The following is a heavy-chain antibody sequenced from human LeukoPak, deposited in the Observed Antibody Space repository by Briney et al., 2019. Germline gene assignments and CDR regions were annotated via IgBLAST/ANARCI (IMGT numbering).Heavy chain of an antibody. Sequence: PGGSLRLSCASSGFTFSSYSMNWVRQAPGKGLEWVSSISSSSSYIYYADSVKGRFTISRDNAKNSLYLQMNSLRAEDTAVYYCARDGRDAMVRGVDYWGQGTLVTVSS. J-gene: IGHJ4*02. CDR3: ARDGRDAMVRGVDY. V-gene: IGHV3-21*01. D-gene: IGHD3-10*01. CDR1: GFTFSSYS. CDR2: ISSSSSYI.